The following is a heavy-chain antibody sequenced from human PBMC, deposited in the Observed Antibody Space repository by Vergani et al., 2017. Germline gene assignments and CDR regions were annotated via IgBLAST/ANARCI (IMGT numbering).Heavy chain of an antibody. CDR3: ARDVDLSSGWSISFYYYYGMDV. CDR1: GYTFTSYA. V-gene: IGHV7-4-1*02. D-gene: IGHD6-19*01. J-gene: IGHJ6*02. CDR2: INTNTGNP. Sequence: QVQLVQSGSELKKPGASVKVSCKASGYTFTSYAMNWVRQAPGEGLEWMGWINTNTGNPTYAQGFTGRFVFSLDTSVSTAYLQISSLKAEDTAVYYCARDVDLSSGWSISFYYYYGMDVWGQGTTVTVSS.